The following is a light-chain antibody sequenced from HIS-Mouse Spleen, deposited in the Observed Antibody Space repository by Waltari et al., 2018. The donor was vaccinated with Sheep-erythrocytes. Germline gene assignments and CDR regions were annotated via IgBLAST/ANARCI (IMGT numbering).Light chain of an antibody. Sequence: EIVLTQSPGTLSLSPGERATLSCRASQSVSSSYLAWYQQKPGQAPRPLIYGASSRATGIPDRFSGSGSATDFTLTISRLEPEDFAVYYCQQYGSSTWTFGQGTKVEIK. V-gene: IGKV3-20*01. CDR3: QQYGSSTWT. J-gene: IGKJ1*01. CDR2: GAS. CDR1: QSVSSSY.